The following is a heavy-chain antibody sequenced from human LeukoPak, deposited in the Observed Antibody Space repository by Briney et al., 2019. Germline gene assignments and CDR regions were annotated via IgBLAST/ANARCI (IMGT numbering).Heavy chain of an antibody. CDR1: GYTFTGYY. CDR2: INPNSGGT. V-gene: IGHV1-2*02. D-gene: IGHD3-16*01. Sequence: ASVKVSCKASGYTFTGYYMHWVRQAPGQGLEWMGWINPNSGGTNYAQKLQGRVTMTRDTSISTAYMELSRLRSDDTAVYYCARGGLYYVWDAFDIWGQGTMVTVSS. CDR3: ARGGLYYVWDAFDI. J-gene: IGHJ3*02.